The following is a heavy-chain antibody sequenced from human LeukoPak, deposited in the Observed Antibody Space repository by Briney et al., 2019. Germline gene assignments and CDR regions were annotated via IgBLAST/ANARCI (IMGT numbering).Heavy chain of an antibody. CDR1: GYTFTSYG. Sequence: ASVKVSCKPSGYTFTSYGINWVRQAPGQGLEWMGWIRVYNGDTNYAQKFKGRVTKTTDTSTNTAYMELRSLGSDDTAVYYCARGGSRVTTINILDYWGQGTLVTVSS. D-gene: IGHD5-24*01. CDR2: IRVYNGDT. V-gene: IGHV1-18*01. J-gene: IGHJ4*02. CDR3: ARGGSRVTTINILDY.